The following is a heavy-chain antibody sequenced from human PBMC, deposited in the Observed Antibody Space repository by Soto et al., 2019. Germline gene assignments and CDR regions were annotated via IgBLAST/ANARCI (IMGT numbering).Heavy chain of an antibody. D-gene: IGHD3-9*01. J-gene: IGHJ4*02. CDR2: ISGSGGNT. Sequence: EVQLLEAGGGLVQPGGSLRLSCAASGFTFSSYVMSWVRQAPGKGLEWVSAISGSGGNTFYADSVKGRFTVSRDNSKNLPYLQMDSLRAEDTAIYYCAKAEDNYDVLTGYYLGNYYFDYWGQGTLVTVSS. CDR3: AKAEDNYDVLTGYYLGNYYFDY. CDR1: GFTFSSYV. V-gene: IGHV3-23*01.